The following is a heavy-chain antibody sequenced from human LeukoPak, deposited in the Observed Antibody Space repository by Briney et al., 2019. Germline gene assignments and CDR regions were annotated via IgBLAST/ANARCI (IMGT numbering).Heavy chain of an antibody. CDR1: GGTFSSYA. CDR2: IFPIFGTA. D-gene: IGHD6-19*01. V-gene: IGHV1-69*13. Sequence: SVKVSCRASGGTFSSYAISWVRQAPGQGLEWMGGIFPIFGTANYAQKFQGRVTITADESTSTAYMELSSLRSEDTAVYYCARDLWSHPEIAVAGGPSNWGQGTLVTVSS. J-gene: IGHJ4*02. CDR3: ARDLWSHPEIAVAGGPSN.